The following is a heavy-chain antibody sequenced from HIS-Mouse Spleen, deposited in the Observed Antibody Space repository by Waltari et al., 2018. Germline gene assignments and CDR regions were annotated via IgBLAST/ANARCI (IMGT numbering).Heavy chain of an antibody. J-gene: IGHJ3*02. CDR3: ARVWDRYSSSPEAFDI. Sequence: QVQLVQSGAEVKKPGASVKVSCKASGYTFTSYYMHWVRQAPGQGLEWMGIINPSGGSTSYEQKFQGRVTMTRDTSTSTVYMELSSLRSEDTAVYYCARVWDRYSSSPEAFDIWGQGTMVTVSS. CDR2: INPSGGST. V-gene: IGHV1-46*03. D-gene: IGHD6-6*01. CDR1: GYTFTSYY.